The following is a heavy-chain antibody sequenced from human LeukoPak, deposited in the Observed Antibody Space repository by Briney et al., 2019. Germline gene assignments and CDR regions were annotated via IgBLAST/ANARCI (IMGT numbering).Heavy chain of an antibody. CDR1: GFTVSSNY. CDR2: IYHSGST. D-gene: IGHD1-26*01. V-gene: IGHV4-4*02. Sequence: GSLRLSCAASGFTVSSNYMSWVRQPPGKGLEWIGEIYHSGSTNYNPSLKSRVTISVDKSKNQFSLKLSSVTAADTAVYYCARSVGARGYFDYWGQGTLVTVSS. J-gene: IGHJ4*02. CDR3: ARSVGARGYFDY.